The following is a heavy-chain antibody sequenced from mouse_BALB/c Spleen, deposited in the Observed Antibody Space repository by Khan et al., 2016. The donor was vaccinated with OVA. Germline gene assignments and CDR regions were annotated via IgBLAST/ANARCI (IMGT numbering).Heavy chain of an antibody. CDR3: ARRGLRWDFDY. CDR1: GYTFINYW. Sequence: QVQLQESGAELAKPGASVKMSCKASGYTFINYWILWIKQRPGQGLEWIGYINPSTGYTEYNQNFKDKATLTADISSNTAFMQMSSLTSEDSEAYYCARRGLRWDFDYWGQGTTLTVSS. J-gene: IGHJ2*01. CDR2: INPSTGYT. D-gene: IGHD1-1*01. V-gene: IGHV1-7*01.